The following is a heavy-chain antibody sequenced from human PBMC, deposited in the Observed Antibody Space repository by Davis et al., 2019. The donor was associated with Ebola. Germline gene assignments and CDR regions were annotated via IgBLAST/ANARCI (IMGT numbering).Heavy chain of an antibody. CDR1: GFTFGDFA. CDR3: ARGLVWLREWGESSYHGMDV. V-gene: IGHV3-49*04. D-gene: IGHD3-10*01. Sequence: GESLKISCAASGFTFGDFAFSWVRQAPGKGLQWVGFIRSRIYGGTTAYAASEDGRLTISRDDSNDIVYLQLNSLKLGDTATYYCARGLVWLREWGESSYHGMDVWGQGTTVIVSS. CDR2: IRSRIYGGTT. J-gene: IGHJ6*02.